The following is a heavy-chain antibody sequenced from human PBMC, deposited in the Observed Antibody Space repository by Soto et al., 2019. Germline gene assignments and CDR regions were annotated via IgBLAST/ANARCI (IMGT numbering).Heavy chain of an antibody. V-gene: IGHV3-53*01. CDR3: AKGGRNHYYGMDV. CDR1: GFTVSSNY. D-gene: IGHD1-1*01. J-gene: IGHJ6*02. Sequence: PGGSLRLSCAASGFTVSSNYMSWVRQAPGKGLEWVSVIYSGGSTYYADSVKGRFTISRDNSKNTLYLQMNSLRAEDTAVYYCAKGGRNHYYGMDVWGQRTTVTVSS. CDR2: IYSGGST.